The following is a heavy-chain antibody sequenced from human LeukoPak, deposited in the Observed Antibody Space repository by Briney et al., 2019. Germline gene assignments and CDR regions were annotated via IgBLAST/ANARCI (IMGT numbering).Heavy chain of an antibody. Sequence: PSETLSLTCAVYGGSFSGYYWSWIRQPPGKGLEWIWEINHSGSTNYNPSLKSRVTISVDTSKNQFSLKLSSVTAADTAVYYCARGSNSVALPYFDYWGQGTLVTVSS. D-gene: IGHD2-15*01. CDR3: ARGSNSVALPYFDY. V-gene: IGHV4-34*01. CDR1: GGSFSGYY. J-gene: IGHJ4*02. CDR2: INHSGST.